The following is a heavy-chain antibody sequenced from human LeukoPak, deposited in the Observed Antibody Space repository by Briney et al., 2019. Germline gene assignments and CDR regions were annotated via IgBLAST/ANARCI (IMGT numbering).Heavy chain of an antibody. CDR2: ISYDGSNK. D-gene: IGHD3-3*01. Sequence: PGGSLRLSCAASGFTFSSYAMHWVRRAPGKGLEWVAVISYDGSNKYYADSVKGRFTISRDNSKNTLYLQMNSLRAEDTAVYYCARGPYDFWSGYPLYYFDYWGQGTLVTVSS. CDR3: ARGPYDFWSGYPLYYFDY. CDR1: GFTFSSYA. J-gene: IGHJ4*02. V-gene: IGHV3-30-3*01.